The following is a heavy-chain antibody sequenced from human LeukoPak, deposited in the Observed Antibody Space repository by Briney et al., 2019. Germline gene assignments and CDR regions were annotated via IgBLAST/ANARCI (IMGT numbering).Heavy chain of an antibody. D-gene: IGHD2-2*01. V-gene: IGHV1-2*02. CDR1: GYTFSAYY. J-gene: IGHJ4*02. CDR3: ARDRVVVPAAFDY. Sequence: GASVSLSCTASGYTFSAYYMHWVRQAPGQGLEWMGWINPNSGGTNYAQKFQGRVTPTRDTSISTAYMGLSRLRPDETAVYYFARDRVVVPAAFDYWGQGTLVTVSS. CDR2: INPNSGGT.